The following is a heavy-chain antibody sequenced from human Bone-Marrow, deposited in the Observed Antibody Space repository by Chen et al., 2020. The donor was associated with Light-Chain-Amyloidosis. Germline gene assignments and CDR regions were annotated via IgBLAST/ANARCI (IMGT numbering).Heavy chain of an antibody. V-gene: IGHV1-69*01. CDR2: INPIFGTT. J-gene: IGHJ6*02. CDR1: GGTFRRSA. D-gene: IGHD3-10*01. Sequence: QVQLVQSGAEVKKPGSSVKVSCKASGGTFRRSAFNWVRQAPGQGLEWMGGINPIFGTTNYAQRFQGRVTVTADESTSTALMELRSLRSEDTAVYYCSAGSYTTPLGMDVWGQGTTVTVSS. CDR3: SAGSYTTPLGMDV.